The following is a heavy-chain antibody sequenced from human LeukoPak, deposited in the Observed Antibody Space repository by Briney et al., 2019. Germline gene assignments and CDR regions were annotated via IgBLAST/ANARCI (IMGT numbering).Heavy chain of an antibody. D-gene: IGHD1-26*01. Sequence: GASVKVSCKASGYSFTSNYIHWVRQAPGQGLEWMGIINPANGATSYAQKFQGRVTMTRDTSTSIVYMELNSLRSEDTAVYYCATAPPSGTYYYFDYWGQGTLVTVSS. CDR3: ATAPPSGTYYYFDY. J-gene: IGHJ4*02. V-gene: IGHV1-46*01. CDR1: GYSFTSNY. CDR2: INPANGAT.